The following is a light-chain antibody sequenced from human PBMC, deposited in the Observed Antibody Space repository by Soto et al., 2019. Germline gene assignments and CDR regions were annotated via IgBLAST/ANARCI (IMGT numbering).Light chain of an antibody. CDR3: SSYRSSIIPVV. CDR1: SSDIGGYNY. V-gene: IGLV2-14*01. J-gene: IGLJ2*01. CDR2: GVS. Sequence: QSVLTQPASVSGSPGQSITIACTGTSSDIGGYNYVSWYQQHPGKAPKLMIYGVSNRPSGVSGRFFGSKSGNTASLSSSGLQPEDEADYYCSSYRSSIIPVVFGGGTKLTVL.